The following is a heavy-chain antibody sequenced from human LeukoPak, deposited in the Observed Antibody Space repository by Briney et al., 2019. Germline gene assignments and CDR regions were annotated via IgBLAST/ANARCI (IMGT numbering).Heavy chain of an antibody. Sequence: PSETLSLTCTVSGGSMSSYYWGWIRQPPRKGLEWIGYIYYSGSTKYNPSLKSRVTISVDTSKNQFSLKLSSVTAADTAVYYCARGARAGYNLEPFDYWGQGTLVTVSS. CDR1: GGSMSSYY. CDR3: ARGARAGYNLEPFDY. D-gene: IGHD5-24*01. J-gene: IGHJ4*02. V-gene: IGHV4-59*08. CDR2: IYYSGST.